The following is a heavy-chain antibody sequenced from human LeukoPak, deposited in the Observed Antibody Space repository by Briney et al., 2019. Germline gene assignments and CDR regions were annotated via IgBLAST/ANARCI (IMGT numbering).Heavy chain of an antibody. CDR1: GGSISNYY. CDR2: VYYTGST. CDR3: ARPEYYDSSGYYL. Sequence: PSETLSLTCPVSGGSISNYYYWTWIRPPPGKGLEWIGYVYYTGSTNYNPSLKSRVTISVDTSKNQFSLKLSSVTAADTAVYYCARPEYYDSSGYYLWGQGTLVTVSS. J-gene: IGHJ4*02. D-gene: IGHD3-22*01. V-gene: IGHV4-59*12.